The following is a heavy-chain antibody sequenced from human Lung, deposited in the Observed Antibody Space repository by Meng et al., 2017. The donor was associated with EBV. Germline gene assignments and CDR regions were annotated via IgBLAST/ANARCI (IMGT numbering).Heavy chain of an antibody. CDR1: GYSFTDLS. CDR2: FAEP. D-gene: IGHD2-21*02. CDR3: AANVTNCGGDCYRYLRCDP. J-gene: IGHJ5*02. Sequence: QVQLVQSGAEAKKPGASGKVAFKVSGYSFTDLSIYWVRQAPGKGLEWMGTFAEPIYAQKFQGRVSMTEDTSTGTAYMELTSLTSEDTAIYYCAANVTNCGGDCYRYLRCDPWGQGTLVTVSS. V-gene: IGHV1-24*01.